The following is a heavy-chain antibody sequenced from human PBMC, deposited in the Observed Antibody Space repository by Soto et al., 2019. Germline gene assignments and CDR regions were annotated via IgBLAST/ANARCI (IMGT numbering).Heavy chain of an antibody. CDR3: ARAYHGYSYANFDY. J-gene: IGHJ4*02. D-gene: IGHD5-18*01. Sequence: ASVKVSCKASGYTLTSDNVNWVRQASGQGLEWMGWMNPSSGNTGYAQKFLGRLTMTRNTSINTAYMELSSLRSEDTAVYYCARAYHGYSYANFDYWGQGTLVTVSS. V-gene: IGHV1-8*02. CDR1: GYTLTSDN. CDR2: MNPSSGNT.